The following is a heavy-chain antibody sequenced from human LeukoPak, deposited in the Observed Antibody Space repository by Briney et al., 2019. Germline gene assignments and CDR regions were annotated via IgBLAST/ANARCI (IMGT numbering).Heavy chain of an antibody. D-gene: IGHD1-26*01. V-gene: IGHV3-23*01. J-gene: IGHJ4*02. Sequence: PPGGSLRLSCAASGFTFRNFAMSWVRQAPGRGLEWVSGISGIGGSTYYADAVKGRFTISRDDSKNTLYLQMNSLRAEDTAVYYCAKIVSAGGSDYWGQGTLVTVSS. CDR2: ISGIGGST. CDR3: AKIVSAGGSDY. CDR1: GFTFRNFA.